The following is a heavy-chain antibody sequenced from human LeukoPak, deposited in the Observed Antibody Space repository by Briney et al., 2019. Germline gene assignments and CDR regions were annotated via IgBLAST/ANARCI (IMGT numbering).Heavy chain of an antibody. CDR2: IFNSEST. D-gene: IGHD3-16*01. J-gene: IGHJ4*02. CDR3: ARGGPPPFDY. V-gene: IGHV4-30-4*01. CDR1: GGSITSDEFY. Sequence: PSETLSLTCTVSGGSITSDEFYWSWIRQPPGKGLEWIGYIFNSESTHYNPSLKSRVTTSGDTSKNQFSLKLNSVTAADTAVYYCARGGPPPFDYWGQGALVTVSS.